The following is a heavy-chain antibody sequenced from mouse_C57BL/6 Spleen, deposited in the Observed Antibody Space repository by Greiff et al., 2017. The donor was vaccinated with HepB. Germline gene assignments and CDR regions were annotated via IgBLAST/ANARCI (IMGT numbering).Heavy chain of an antibody. D-gene: IGHD1-1*01. CDR1: GYTFTSYW. CDR3: ARFTTVVATDWYFDV. J-gene: IGHJ1*03. V-gene: IGHV1-50*01. CDR2: IDPSDSYT. Sequence: VQLQQPGAELVKPGASVKLSCKASGYTFTSYWMQWVKQRPGQGLEWIGEIDPSDSYTNYNQKFKGKATLTVDTSSSTAYMQLSSLTSEDSAVYYCARFTTVVATDWYFDVWGTGTTVTVSS.